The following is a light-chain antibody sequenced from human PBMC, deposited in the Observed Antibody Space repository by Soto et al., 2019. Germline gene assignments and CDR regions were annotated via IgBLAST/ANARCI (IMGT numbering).Light chain of an antibody. Sequence: AIQMTQSPSSLSASVGDRVTITCRASQGIRNDLGWYQQKPGKAPKLLIYAASSLPSGIPSRFSGSGSGTDFTLTISSLQPEDFATYYCLQDYNYPWTFGQGTKVEIK. CDR2: AAS. J-gene: IGKJ1*01. CDR1: QGIRND. V-gene: IGKV1-6*01. CDR3: LQDYNYPWT.